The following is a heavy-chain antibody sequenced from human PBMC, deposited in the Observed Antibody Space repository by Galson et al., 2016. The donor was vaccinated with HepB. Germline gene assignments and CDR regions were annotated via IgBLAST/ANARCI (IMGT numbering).Heavy chain of an antibody. CDR2: ISAYNGDT. V-gene: IGHV1-18*01. Sequence: SVKVSCKASGYSFNGYGISWVRQAPGQGLEWMGWISAYNGDTKFAEKFQGRVTMTRDTSISTAYMELSSLRSDDTAVYYCARGGGFYGLGSYYSCFDPWGQGTLGTVSS. J-gene: IGHJ5*02. D-gene: IGHD3-10*01. CDR3: ARGGGFYGLGSYYSCFDP. CDR1: GYSFNGYG.